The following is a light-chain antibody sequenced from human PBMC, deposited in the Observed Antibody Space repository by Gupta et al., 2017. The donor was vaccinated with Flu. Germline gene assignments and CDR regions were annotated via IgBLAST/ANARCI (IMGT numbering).Light chain of an antibody. CDR3: QQAKSLPYT. Sequence: DIQMTQSPSSVSASVGDRITFTCRASQHVSHWLAWYQQRPGKAPKLLIYAASSLQSGVPSRFSGSGFGTDFTLTISSLQAEDFGTYYCQQAKSLPYTFGQGTKLEIK. CDR1: QHVSHW. J-gene: IGKJ2*01. CDR2: AAS. V-gene: IGKV1-12*01.